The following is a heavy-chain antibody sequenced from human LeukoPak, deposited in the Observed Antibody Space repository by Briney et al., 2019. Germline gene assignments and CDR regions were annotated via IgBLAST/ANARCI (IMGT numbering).Heavy chain of an antibody. J-gene: IGHJ2*01. CDR1: GGSFSGYY. CDR2: INHSGST. CDR3: ARSLLWSGELSGWYFDL. D-gene: IGHD3-10*01. Sequence: SETLSLTCAVYGGSFSGYYWSWIRQPPGKGLEWIGEINHSGSTNYNPSLKSRVTISVDTSKNQFSLKLSSVTAADTAVYYCARSLLWSGELSGWYFDLWGRGTLVTVSS. V-gene: IGHV4-34*01.